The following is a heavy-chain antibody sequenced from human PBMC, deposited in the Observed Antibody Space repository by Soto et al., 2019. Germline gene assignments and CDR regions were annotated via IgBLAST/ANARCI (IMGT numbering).Heavy chain of an antibody. Sequence: GASVTVSCKASVYTFTSYGISWVRQAPGQGLEWMGWISAYNGNTNYAQKLQGRVTMTTDTSTSTAYMELRSLRSDDTAVYYCARAFVVVPAAIGYYYYGMDVWGQGTTVTVSS. CDR3: ARAFVVVPAAIGYYYYGMDV. J-gene: IGHJ6*02. V-gene: IGHV1-18*01. CDR1: VYTFTSYG. CDR2: ISAYNGNT. D-gene: IGHD2-2*01.